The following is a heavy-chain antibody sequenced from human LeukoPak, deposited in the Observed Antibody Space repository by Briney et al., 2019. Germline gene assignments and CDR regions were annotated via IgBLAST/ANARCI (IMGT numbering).Heavy chain of an antibody. CDR1: GFTFSSYE. J-gene: IGHJ4*02. Sequence: GGSLRLSCAASGFTFSSYEINWVRQAPGKGLELVANIKQDRSEKYYVDSVKGRFTISRDNAKNSLYLQMNSLRAEDTAVYYCARLREIPVFGVVTKSTSYFDYWGQGTLVTVSS. D-gene: IGHD3-3*01. CDR2: IKQDRSEK. CDR3: ARLREIPVFGVVTKSTSYFDY. V-gene: IGHV3-7*01.